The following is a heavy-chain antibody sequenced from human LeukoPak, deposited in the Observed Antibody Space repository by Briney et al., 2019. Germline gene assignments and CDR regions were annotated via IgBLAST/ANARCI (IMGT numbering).Heavy chain of an antibody. D-gene: IGHD6-19*01. CDR1: GFTFSRYG. Sequence: PGGSLRLSCGASGFTFSRYGMHWVRQAPGKGLEGVAFIRYDESNKYNADSVKGRFTISRDNSKNTLYLKMNRLRGEDTALYYCAKDRGWYMENFHHWGQGTLVSVSS. CDR2: IRYDESNK. V-gene: IGHV3-30*02. CDR3: AKDRGWYMENFHH. J-gene: IGHJ1*01.